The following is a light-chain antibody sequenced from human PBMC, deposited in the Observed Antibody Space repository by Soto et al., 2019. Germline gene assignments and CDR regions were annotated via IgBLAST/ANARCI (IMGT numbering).Light chain of an antibody. CDR1: SSDVGGYDY. J-gene: IGLJ1*01. CDR2: EVT. V-gene: IGLV2-8*01. CDR3: TSYAVSNTPYV. Sequence: QSALTQPPSASGSPGQSVTISCTGTSSDVGGYDYVSWYQHHPGKAPKLMIFEVTKRPSGVPDRFSGSKSGNTASLTVSGLQAEDEADYYCTSYAVSNTPYVFGTGTKVTVL.